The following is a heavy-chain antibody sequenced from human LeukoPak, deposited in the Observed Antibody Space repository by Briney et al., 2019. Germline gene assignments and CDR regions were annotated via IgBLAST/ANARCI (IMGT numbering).Heavy chain of an antibody. CDR3: ARLKARDAFDI. V-gene: IGHV4-31*03. Sequence: SQTLSLTCTVSGGSISSGGYYWSSIRQQPGKGLEWIGYIYCSGSTYYNPSLKSRVTTSVDTSKNQFSLKLTSVTAADTAVYYCARLKARDAFDIWGQGTMVTVSS. CDR1: GGSISSGGYY. CDR2: IYCSGST. J-gene: IGHJ3*02.